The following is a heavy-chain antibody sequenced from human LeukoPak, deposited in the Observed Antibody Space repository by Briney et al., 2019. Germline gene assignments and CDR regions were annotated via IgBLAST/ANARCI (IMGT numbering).Heavy chain of an antibody. J-gene: IGHJ6*02. CDR3: AGDRGSSEPAAINPPSGMDV. V-gene: IGHV1-69*04. CDR1: VGTFSRYA. CDR2: IIPILGIA. D-gene: IGHD2-2*02. Sequence: SVKVSCKASVGTFSRYAISWVGQAPGQGLEWMGRIIPILGIANYAQKFQGRVTITADKSTNTAYMELSSLRSEDTAVYYCAGDRGSSEPAAINPPSGMDVWRQGTTVSVS.